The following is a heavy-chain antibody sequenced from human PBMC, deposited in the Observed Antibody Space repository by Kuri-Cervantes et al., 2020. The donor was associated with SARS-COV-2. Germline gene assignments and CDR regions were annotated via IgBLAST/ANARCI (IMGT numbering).Heavy chain of an antibody. D-gene: IGHD1-26*01. Sequence: GEFLKISCAASGFTVSSNYMSWVRQAPGKGLEWVSVIYSGGSTYYADSVQGRFTISRDNSKNTLYLQMNSLRVEDTAVYYCAREDRYGGNLNWFDPWGQGTLVTVSS. J-gene: IGHJ5*02. CDR2: IYSGGST. CDR3: AREDRYGGNLNWFDP. V-gene: IGHV3-53*01. CDR1: GFTVSSNY.